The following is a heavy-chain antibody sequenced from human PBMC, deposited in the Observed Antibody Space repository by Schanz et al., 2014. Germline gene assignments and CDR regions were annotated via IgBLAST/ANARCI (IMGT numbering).Heavy chain of an antibody. CDR1: GYTFTTYA. Sequence: QVQLVQSGAEVKKPGASVRVSCKASGYTFTTYAMSWVRQAPGQGLEWVGWISGYTGNTKYGQKVQGRVTMTADASTSTAYMALTDLRSDDTAVYYCARDRRVFDRGGLCDFDSWGQGTLVTVSS. CDR3: ARDRRVFDRGGLCDFDS. J-gene: IGHJ4*02. CDR2: ISGYTGNT. D-gene: IGHD3-10*02. V-gene: IGHV1-18*01.